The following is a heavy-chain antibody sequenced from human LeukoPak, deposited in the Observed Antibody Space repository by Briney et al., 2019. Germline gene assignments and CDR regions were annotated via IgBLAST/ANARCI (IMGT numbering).Heavy chain of an antibody. CDR3: AKDRLRCTSCYFDY. J-gene: IGHJ4*02. CDR1: GFTFSSYG. CDR2: ISYDGSNK. V-gene: IGHV3-30*18. Sequence: PGRSLRLSCAASGFTFSSYGMHWVRQAPGRGLEWVAVISYDGSNKYYADSVKGRFTISKDNSKNTLYLQMNSLRAEDTAVYYCAKDRLRCTSCYFDYWGQGTLVTVSS. D-gene: IGHD2-2*01.